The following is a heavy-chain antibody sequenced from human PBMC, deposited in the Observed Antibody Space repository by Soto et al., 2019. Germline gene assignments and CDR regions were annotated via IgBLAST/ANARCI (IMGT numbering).Heavy chain of an antibody. CDR3: ARDPTGIVGAIPPLHY. J-gene: IGHJ4*02. CDR2: ISAYNVNT. CDR1: GYTFTSYG. V-gene: IGHV1-18*01. D-gene: IGHD1-26*01. Sequence: ASVKVSCKASGYTFTSYGSSWVRQAPGQGLEWMGWISAYNVNTNYAQKLQGRVTMTTDTSTSTAYMELRSLRSDDTAVYYCARDPTGIVGAIPPLHYWGQGTLVANSS.